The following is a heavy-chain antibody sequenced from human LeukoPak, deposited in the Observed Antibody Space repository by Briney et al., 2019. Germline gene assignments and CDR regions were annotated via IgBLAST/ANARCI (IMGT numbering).Heavy chain of an antibody. V-gene: IGHV5-51*01. Sequence: GESLKISCKGSGYSFTSYWIGWVRQMPGKGLEWMGIIYPGDSDTRYSPSFQGQVTISADKSISTAYLQWSSLKASDTAMYYCASPSRKNSPGMGAFDIWGQGTMVTVSS. CDR3: ASPSRKNSPGMGAFDI. J-gene: IGHJ3*02. CDR1: GYSFTSYW. D-gene: IGHD3-10*01. CDR2: IYPGDSDT.